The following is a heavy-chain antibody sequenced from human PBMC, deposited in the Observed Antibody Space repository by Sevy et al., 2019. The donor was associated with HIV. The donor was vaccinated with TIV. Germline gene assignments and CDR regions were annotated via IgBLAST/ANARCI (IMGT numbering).Heavy chain of an antibody. V-gene: IGHV1-69*13. J-gene: IGHJ5*02. CDR1: GGTFSSYA. CDR3: ARDGRYYYDSSGYYYRGWFDP. Sequence: ASVKVSCKASGGTFSSYAISWVRQAPGQGLEWMGGIIPIFGTANYAQKFQGRVTITADESTSTAYMELSSLRSEDTAVHYCARDGRYYYDSSGYYYRGWFDPWGQGTLVTVSS. D-gene: IGHD3-22*01. CDR2: IIPIFGTA.